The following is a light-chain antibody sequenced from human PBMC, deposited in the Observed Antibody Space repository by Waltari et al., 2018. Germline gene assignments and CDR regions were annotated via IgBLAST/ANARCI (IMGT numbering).Light chain of an antibody. V-gene: IGLV2-14*03. Sequence: QSALTQPASVSGSPGQSVTIPCTGTRSDFGGYNYVSWYQKHPGKAPTLMIFDVSYRPSGVSDRFSGSKSGNTASLTISGLQAEDEADYYCSSYIGSSTLELFGGGTSLTVL. CDR1: RSDFGGYNY. CDR3: SSYIGSSTLEL. J-gene: IGLJ2*01. CDR2: DVS.